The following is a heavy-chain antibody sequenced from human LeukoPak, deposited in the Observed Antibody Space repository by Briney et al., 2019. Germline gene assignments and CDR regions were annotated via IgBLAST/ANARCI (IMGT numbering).Heavy chain of an antibody. J-gene: IGHJ4*02. CDR3: VIRRYHENGGYPFDF. D-gene: IGHD3-22*01. Sequence: PGASLRLSCSASGFTFGTYLMSWVRQAPGTGLEWVGTLRGHDGLINYPDSVKGRFTISRDASDTTLYLQLNNLRAEDTATYYCVIRRYHENGGYPFDFWGQGTLVTVSP. CDR2: LRGHDGLI. V-gene: IGHV3-23*01. CDR1: GFTFGTYL.